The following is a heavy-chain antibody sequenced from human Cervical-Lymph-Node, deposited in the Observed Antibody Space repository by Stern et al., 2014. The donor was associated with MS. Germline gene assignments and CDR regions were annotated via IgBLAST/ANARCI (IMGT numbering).Heavy chain of an antibody. J-gene: IGHJ5*02. CDR3: ARHPPYSSSPNWFDP. CDR1: GGSVSSGSYY. CDR2: IYYSGST. Sequence: QVQLQESGPGLVKPSETLSLTCTVSGGSVSSGSYYWSWIRQPPGKGLEWIGSIYYSGSTYYNPSLKSRVTISVDTSKNQFSMKRSSVTAADTAVYYCARHPPYSSSPNWFDPWGQGTLVTVSS. V-gene: IGHV4-39*01. D-gene: IGHD6-6*01.